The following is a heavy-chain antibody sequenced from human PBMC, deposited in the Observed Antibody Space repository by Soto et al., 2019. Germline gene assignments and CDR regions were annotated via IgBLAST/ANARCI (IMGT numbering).Heavy chain of an antibody. V-gene: IGHV4-31*03. CDR1: GGSISSGGYY. CDR2: IYYSGST. J-gene: IGHJ4*02. CDR3: ARVPIGKAEFDY. Sequence: QVQLQESGPGLLKPSQTLSLTCTVSGGSISSGGYYWSWIRQHPGKGLEWIGYIYYSGSTYYNPSLKSRVIISVDTSKTQFSLRLSSVTAADTAVYYFARVPIGKAEFDYWGQGTLVTVSS.